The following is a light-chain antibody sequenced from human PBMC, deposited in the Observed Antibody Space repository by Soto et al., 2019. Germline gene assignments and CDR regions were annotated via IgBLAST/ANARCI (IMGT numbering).Light chain of an antibody. V-gene: IGLV2-14*01. CDR1: SSDVGAYNY. Sequence: QSALTQSASVSGSPGQSITISCTGTSSDVGAYNYVSWYQQHPGKAPKLIIYDVSNRPSGVSSLFSGSKSGNTASLTIAALQAEEDADYYCSSFTSSSTRVFGTGTKLTVL. CDR2: DVS. J-gene: IGLJ1*01. CDR3: SSFTSSSTRV.